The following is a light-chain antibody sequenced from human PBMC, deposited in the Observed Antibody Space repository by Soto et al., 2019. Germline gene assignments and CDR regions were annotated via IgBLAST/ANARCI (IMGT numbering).Light chain of an antibody. V-gene: IGKV1-33*01. J-gene: IGKJ3*01. Sequence: DIQMTQSPPSLSASVGDRVTITCQASPDIGTYLNWDQHKPGKAPNLVIYDASNLETGVPSRFSGGGSGTDFTFTISSLRPEDIATYYCQHSNHLPLFGPGTKVDF. CDR2: DAS. CDR3: QHSNHLPL. CDR1: PDIGTY.